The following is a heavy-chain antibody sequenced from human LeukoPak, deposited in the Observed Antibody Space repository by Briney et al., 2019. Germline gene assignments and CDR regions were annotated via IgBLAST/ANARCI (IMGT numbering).Heavy chain of an antibody. CDR1: GGSFSGYY. J-gene: IGHJ4*02. Sequence: PSETLSLTCAVYGGSFSGYYWSWIRQPPGKGLEWIGEINHSGSTNYNPSLKSRVTISVDTSKNQFSLKLSSVTAADTAVYYCARHLYCSGGSCYPYYFDYWGQGTLVTVSS. D-gene: IGHD2-15*01. CDR3: ARHLYCSGGSCYPYYFDY. V-gene: IGHV4-34*01. CDR2: INHSGST.